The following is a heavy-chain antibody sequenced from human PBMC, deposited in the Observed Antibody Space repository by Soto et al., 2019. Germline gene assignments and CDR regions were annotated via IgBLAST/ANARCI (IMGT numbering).Heavy chain of an antibody. V-gene: IGHV4-30-2*01. J-gene: IGHJ3*01. D-gene: IGHD2-21*01. CDR1: GGSISSGAYS. Sequence: QQQLQESGSGLVKPSETLSLTCAVSGGSISSGAYSWSWIRQPPGKGLEWIAYIYQSGSTYYNPSLKTRVTILVDRSKNQFSMQLTSVTAADTAVYYCARANPGLNCLDVWGQGTMVTVSS. CDR3: ARANPGLNCLDV. CDR2: IYQSGST.